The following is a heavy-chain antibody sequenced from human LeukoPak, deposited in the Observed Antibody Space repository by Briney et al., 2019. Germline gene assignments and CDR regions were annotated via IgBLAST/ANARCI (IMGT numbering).Heavy chain of an antibody. CDR1: GYSISSGYY. Sequence: SETLSLTCTVSGYSISSGYYWGWIRQPPGKGLEWIGSIYHSGSTYYNPSLKSRVTISVDTSKNQFSLKLSSVTAADTAVYYCARDRRDGYNLFDYWGQGTLVTVSS. V-gene: IGHV4-38-2*02. CDR2: IYHSGST. J-gene: IGHJ4*02. CDR3: ARDRRDGYNLFDY. D-gene: IGHD5-24*01.